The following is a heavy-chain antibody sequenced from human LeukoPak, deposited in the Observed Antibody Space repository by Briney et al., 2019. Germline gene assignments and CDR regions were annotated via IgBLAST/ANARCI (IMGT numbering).Heavy chain of an antibody. CDR3: ARDRYTYCSSTSCYTKDY. CDR2: INPISGGT. J-gene: IGHJ4*02. Sequence: ASVKVSCKASGYTFTGYYMHWVRQAPGQGLEWMGWINPISGGTNYAQKFQGRVTMTRDTSISTAYIELSRLRSDETAVYYCARDRYTYCSSTSCYTKDYWGQGTLVTVSS. V-gene: IGHV1-2*02. CDR1: GYTFTGYY. D-gene: IGHD2-2*02.